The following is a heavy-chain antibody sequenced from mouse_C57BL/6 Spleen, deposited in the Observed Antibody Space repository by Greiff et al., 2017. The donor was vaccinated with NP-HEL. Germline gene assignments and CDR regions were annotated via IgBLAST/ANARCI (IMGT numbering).Heavy chain of an antibody. Sequence: EVKLMESGGGLVKPGGSLKLSCAASGFTFSDYGMHWVRQAPEKGLEWVAYISSGSSTIYYADTVKGRFTISRDNAKNTLFLQMTSLRSEDTAMYYCARCLDGYLFDYWGQGTTLTVSS. CDR1: GFTFSDYG. CDR2: ISSGSSTI. CDR3: ARCLDGYLFDY. D-gene: IGHD2-3*01. J-gene: IGHJ2*01. V-gene: IGHV5-17*01.